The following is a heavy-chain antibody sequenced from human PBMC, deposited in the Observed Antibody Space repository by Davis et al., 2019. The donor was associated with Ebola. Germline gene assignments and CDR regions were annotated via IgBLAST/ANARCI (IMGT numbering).Heavy chain of an antibody. CDR3: ARGDGYNFFCH. J-gene: IGHJ1*01. D-gene: IGHD5-24*01. Sequence: GGSLRLSCAASGFNVGSNYMSWVRQAPGKGLEWVSVIYKGGDIYYADSVRGRFTTSRDNSKNTVYLQMNSLRAEDTAVYYCARGDGYNFFCHWGQGTLVTVSS. V-gene: IGHV3-53*01. CDR1: GFNVGSNY. CDR2: IYKGGDI.